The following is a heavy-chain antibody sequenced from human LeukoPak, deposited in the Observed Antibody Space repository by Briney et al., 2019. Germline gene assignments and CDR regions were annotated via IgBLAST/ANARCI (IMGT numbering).Heavy chain of an antibody. CDR1: GGTFRSAS. CDR3: TLDELKGSLPFNY. V-gene: IGHV1-69*13. CDR2: IILMFGTT. D-gene: IGHD1-1*01. J-gene: IGHJ4*02. Sequence: SVKVSCTASGGTFRSASMNWVRQAPGQGLEWVGHIILMFGTTTYAQNFQVRVTISADESTTTVYMELTGLTSDDTAIYYCTLDELKGSLPFNYWGQGTQVIVSS.